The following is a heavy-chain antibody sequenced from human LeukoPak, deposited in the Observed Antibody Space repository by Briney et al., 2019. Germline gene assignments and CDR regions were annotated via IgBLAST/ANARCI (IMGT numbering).Heavy chain of an antibody. Sequence: GGSLRLSCAASGFTFSSYSMNWVRQAPGKGLEWVANIKQDGNDKYYVDSVKGRFTISRDNAKNSLHLQMNSLRAEDTAVYYCARGGNYGSFDYWGQGTLVIVSS. D-gene: IGHD1-7*01. CDR3: ARGGNYGSFDY. J-gene: IGHJ4*02. CDR2: IKQDGNDK. CDR1: GFTFSSYS. V-gene: IGHV3-7*01.